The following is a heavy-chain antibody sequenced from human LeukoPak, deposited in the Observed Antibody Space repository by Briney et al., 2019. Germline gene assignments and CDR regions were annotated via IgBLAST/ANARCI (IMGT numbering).Heavy chain of an antibody. Sequence: SETLSLTCAVYGGSFSGYYWSWIRQPPGKGLEWIGEINHIGSTNYNPSLKSRVTISVDTSKNQFSLKLSSVTAADTAVYYCATRRGLPFPLLWLKSGFDHWGQGTLVRVSS. CDR1: GGSFSGYY. CDR3: ATRRGLPFPLLWLKSGFDH. CDR2: INHIGST. J-gene: IGHJ5*02. D-gene: IGHD3-10*01. V-gene: IGHV4-34*01.